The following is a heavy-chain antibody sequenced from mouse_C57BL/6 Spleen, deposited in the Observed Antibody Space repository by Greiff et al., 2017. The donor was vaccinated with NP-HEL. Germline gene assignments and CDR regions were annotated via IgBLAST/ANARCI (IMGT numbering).Heavy chain of an antibody. J-gene: IGHJ1*03. Sequence: VKVEESGPGLVQPSHCLSITCTVSGFSLTSYGVHWVRQSPGKGLEWLGVIWRGGSTDYNAAFMSRLSITKDNSKSQVFFKMNSLQADDTAIYYCAKTATVVASHWYFDVWGTGTTVTVSS. V-gene: IGHV2-5*01. D-gene: IGHD1-1*01. CDR1: GFSLTSYG. CDR2: IWRGGST. CDR3: AKTATVVASHWYFDV.